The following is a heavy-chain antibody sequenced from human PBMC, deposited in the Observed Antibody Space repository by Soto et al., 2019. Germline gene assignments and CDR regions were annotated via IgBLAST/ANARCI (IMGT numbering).Heavy chain of an antibody. D-gene: IGHD2-15*01. CDR2: ISSSNRTI. V-gene: IGHV3-48*02. J-gene: IGHJ6*02. Sequence: PGGSLSLSCAASGFTFRSYSMNWVRQGPGKGLEWVSYISSSNRTINYADSVKGRFIISRDNAKNSLYLQMHSLRDEDTAVYYCAREGWPLLQTGMDVWGQGTTVTVSS. CDR3: AREGWPLLQTGMDV. CDR1: GFTFRSYS.